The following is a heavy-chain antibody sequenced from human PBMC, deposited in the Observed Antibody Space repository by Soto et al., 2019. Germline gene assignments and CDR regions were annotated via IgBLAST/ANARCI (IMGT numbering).Heavy chain of an antibody. CDR1: GDSISSGDSC. V-gene: IGHV4-30-4*01. Sequence: TLSLTCTVSGDSISSGDSCWSWIRQPPDKGLEWIGHIYYSGSTYYNPSLKSRVTISVDTSKNQFSLKLSSVTAADTAVYYCARDRVLVPAAIAGWFDPWGQGTLVTVSS. D-gene: IGHD2-2*02. CDR2: IYYSGST. CDR3: ARDRVLVPAAIAGWFDP. J-gene: IGHJ5*02.